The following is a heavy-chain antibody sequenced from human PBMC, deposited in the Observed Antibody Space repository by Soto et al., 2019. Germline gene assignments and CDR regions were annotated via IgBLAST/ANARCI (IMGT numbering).Heavy chain of an antibody. CDR2: MNPNSGNT. D-gene: IGHD6-6*01. J-gene: IGHJ5*02. Sequence: QVQLVQSGAEVKKPGASVKVSCKASGYTFTSYDINWVRQATGQGLEWMGWMNPNSGNTGYAQKFQGRVTMTRNTSISTAYMELSSLRSEDTAVYYCARHAPPIAARRSWFDPWGPGTLVTVSS. V-gene: IGHV1-8*01. CDR3: ARHAPPIAARRSWFDP. CDR1: GYTFTSYD.